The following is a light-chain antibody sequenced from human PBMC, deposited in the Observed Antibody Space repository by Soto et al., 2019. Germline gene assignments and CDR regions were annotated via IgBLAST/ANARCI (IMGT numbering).Light chain of an antibody. V-gene: IGKV1-12*02. J-gene: IGKJ2*01. CDR3: QQANSLPFT. CDR2: AAS. CDR1: QDIGNW. Sequence: DIQLIQSPSFMSAPVGDSISITCRASQDIGNWLAWYQQKPGKGPKLLIYAASTLQSGVPARFSGSGSGTEFTLTISSLRPEDFATYFCQQANSLPFTFGRGTRLEI.